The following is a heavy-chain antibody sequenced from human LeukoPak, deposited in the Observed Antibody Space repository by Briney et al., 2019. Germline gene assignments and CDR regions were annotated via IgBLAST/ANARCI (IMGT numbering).Heavy chain of an antibody. CDR2: IKRDGSEK. J-gene: IGHJ4*02. D-gene: IGHD2-2*01. Sequence: GGSLRLSCAASGFIFSSSWMTWVRQAPGKGLEWVANIKRDGSEKYCVDSVKGRFTISRDNAKNSLYLQMNSLRAEDTAVYYCARETIVPAGILPFDYWGQGTLVTVSS. V-gene: IGHV3-7*01. CDR1: GFIFSSSW. CDR3: ARETIVPAGILPFDY.